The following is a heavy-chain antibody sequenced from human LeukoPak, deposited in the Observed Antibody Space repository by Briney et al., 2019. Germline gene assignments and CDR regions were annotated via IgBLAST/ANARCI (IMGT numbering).Heavy chain of an antibody. D-gene: IGHD5-12*01. CDR1: GFSFGDYY. V-gene: IGHV3-11*01. CDR3: AKGLNSGWNLKGSDY. CDR2: INSNSYTI. Sequence: GGSLRLSCAASGFSFGDYYMTWIRQAPGKGLEWISNINSNSYTIYYADSVKGRFTISRDNAKRSLYLHMDRLRAEDTAVYYCAKGLNSGWNLKGSDYWGQGTLVTVSS. J-gene: IGHJ4*02.